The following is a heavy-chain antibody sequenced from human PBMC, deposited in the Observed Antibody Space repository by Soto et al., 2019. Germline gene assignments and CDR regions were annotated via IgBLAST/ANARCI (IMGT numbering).Heavy chain of an antibody. CDR3: ARRPFSSSGYYSNFDY. V-gene: IGHV4-59*01. CDR2: IYYSGST. J-gene: IGHJ4*02. Sequence: SETLSLTCTVSGGSISSYYWSWIRQPPGKGLEWIGYIYYSGSTNYNPSLKSRVTISVDTSKNQFSLKLSSVTAADTAVYYCARRPFSSSGYYSNFDYWGQGTLVTVSS. D-gene: IGHD3-22*01. CDR1: GGSISSYY.